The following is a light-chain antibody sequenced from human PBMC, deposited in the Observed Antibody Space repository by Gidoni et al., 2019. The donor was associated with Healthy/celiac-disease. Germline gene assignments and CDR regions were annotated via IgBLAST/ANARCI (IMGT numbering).Light chain of an antibody. CDR2: GAS. J-gene: IGKJ1*01. CDR3: QQYNNWSPWA. Sequence: EIVMTQSPATLSVSPGERATLSCRASQSVSSNLAWYQQKPGQAPRLLLYGASTRATGIPASFSGSGSGTAFILPISSLQYQDFAVFYCQQYNNWSPWAFGQGTKVEIK. CDR1: QSVSSN. V-gene: IGKV3-15*01.